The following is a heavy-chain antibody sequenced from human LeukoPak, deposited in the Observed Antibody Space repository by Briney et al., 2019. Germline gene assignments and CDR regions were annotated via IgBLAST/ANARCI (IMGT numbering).Heavy chain of an antibody. V-gene: IGHV4-59*01. CDR1: GGSISSYY. D-gene: IGHD3-10*01. CDR2: IYYIGST. Sequence: PSETLSLTCTVSGGSISSYYWSWIRQPPGKGLEWIGYIYYIGSTNYNPSLQSRVTISVDTSKNQFSLKLSSVTAADTAVYYCARVITMVRGHGLDVWGQGTTVTVSS. CDR3: ARVITMVRGHGLDV. J-gene: IGHJ6*02.